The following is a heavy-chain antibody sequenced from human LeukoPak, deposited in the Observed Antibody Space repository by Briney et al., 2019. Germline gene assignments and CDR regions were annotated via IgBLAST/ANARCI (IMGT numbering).Heavy chain of an antibody. D-gene: IGHD2-15*01. J-gene: IGHJ6*02. V-gene: IGHV1-8*01. CDR2: MNPNSGNT. CDR3: ARGSGYCSGGSCYYYGMDV. CDR1: GYTFTSYD. Sequence: GASVKVSCKASGYTFTSYDINWVRQAPGQGLEWMGWMNPNSGNTGYAQKFQGRVTMTRNTSISTAYMELSSLRSEDTAVYYCARGSGYCSGGSCYYYGMDVWGQGTTVTVSS.